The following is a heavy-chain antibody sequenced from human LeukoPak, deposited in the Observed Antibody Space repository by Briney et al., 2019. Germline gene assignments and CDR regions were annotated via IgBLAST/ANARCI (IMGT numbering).Heavy chain of an antibody. Sequence: PSETLSLTCTVSGASISSYYWNWIRQPPGKGLEWIGEINDSGSTNYNPSLKSRVTISVDTSKNQFSLKLSSVTAADTAVYYCARGASFFIYGGKGDYGMDVWGQGTTVTVSS. CDR2: INDSGST. D-gene: IGHD4-23*01. J-gene: IGHJ6*02. CDR1: GASISSYY. CDR3: ARGASFFIYGGKGDYGMDV. V-gene: IGHV4-34*01.